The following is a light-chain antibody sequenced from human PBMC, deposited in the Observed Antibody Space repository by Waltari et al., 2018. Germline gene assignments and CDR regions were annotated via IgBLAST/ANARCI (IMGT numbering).Light chain of an antibody. CDR3: MQALETPPT. Sequence: DIVMTQSPLSLPVTLGEPASISCRSSQSLLQSNGYKYLDWYLQKPGQSPQLLIYVCSNRASGVPDSFSSSASNTYFTLKISRVEADDVGVYYCMQALETPPTFGGGTKVEIK. V-gene: IGKV2-28*01. CDR1: QSLLQSNGYKY. CDR2: VCS. J-gene: IGKJ4*01.